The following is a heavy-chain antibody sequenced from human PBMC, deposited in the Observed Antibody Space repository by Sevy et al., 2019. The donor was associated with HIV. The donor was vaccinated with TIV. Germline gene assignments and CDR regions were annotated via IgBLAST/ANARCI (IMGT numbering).Heavy chain of an antibody. V-gene: IGHV3-23*01. CDR3: AKASGDPTYFDY. Sequence: GGSLRLSCAASGFTFSSYVMSWVRQAPGKGLEWVSAISGSGGSTYYADSVKGRFTISRDNSKNTLYLQMNSLRAEDTAVYYCAKASGDPTYFDYWGQGTLVTVSS. D-gene: IGHD4-17*01. J-gene: IGHJ4*02. CDR2: ISGSGGST. CDR1: GFTFSSYV.